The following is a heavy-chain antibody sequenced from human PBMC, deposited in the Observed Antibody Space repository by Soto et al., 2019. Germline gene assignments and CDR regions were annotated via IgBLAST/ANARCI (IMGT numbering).Heavy chain of an antibody. V-gene: IGHV1-46*01. CDR3: ARGDAAETRQRWFDR. Sequence: VSCKASGYTFTSYYMHWVRQAPGQGLEWMGIINPSGGSTSYAQKFQGRVTMTRDTSTSTGYMELSSLRSEDTAVYYCARGDAAETRQRWFDRWGQGLPVTVSS. CDR1: GYTFTSYY. J-gene: IGHJ5*02. CDR2: INPSGGST. D-gene: IGHD6-13*01.